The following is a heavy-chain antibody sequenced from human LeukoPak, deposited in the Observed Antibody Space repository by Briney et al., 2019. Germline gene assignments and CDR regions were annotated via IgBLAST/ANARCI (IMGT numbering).Heavy chain of an antibody. CDR1: GFTFSDYN. J-gene: IGHJ4*02. Sequence: PGGSLRLSCAASGFTFSDYNMNWVRQAPGKGLEWVAFIRYDGSKKYSADSVKGRFTISRDNSKNTLYLQMNSLRAEDTAVYYCAKDYNRAYYYGSGFDYWGQGTLVTVSS. CDR3: AKDYNRAYYYGSGFDY. D-gene: IGHD3-10*01. V-gene: IGHV3-30*02. CDR2: IRYDGSKK.